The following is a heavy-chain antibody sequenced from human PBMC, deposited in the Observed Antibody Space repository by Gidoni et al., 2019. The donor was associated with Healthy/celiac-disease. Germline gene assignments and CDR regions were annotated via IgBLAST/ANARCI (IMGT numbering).Heavy chain of an antibody. CDR1: GGSISSSSYY. CDR2: IYYSGST. Sequence: QLQLQESGPGLVKHSETLSLTCTVSGGSISSSSYYWGWSRQPQGKGLEWIGSIYYSGSTYYNPSLKSRVTISVDTSKNQFSLKLSSVTAADTAVYYCARLIYDFWSGYYMGYFDYWGQGTLVTVSS. J-gene: IGHJ4*02. D-gene: IGHD3-3*01. V-gene: IGHV4-39*01. CDR3: ARLIYDFWSGYYMGYFDY.